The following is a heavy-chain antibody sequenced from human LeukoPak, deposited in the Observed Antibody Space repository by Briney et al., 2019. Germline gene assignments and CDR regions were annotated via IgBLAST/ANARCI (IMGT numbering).Heavy chain of an antibody. CDR1: GGSISNSY. J-gene: IGHJ4*02. V-gene: IGHV4-59*08. CDR3: ARTLYSRGFYTVDY. D-gene: IGHD3-3*01. CDR2: IYYSGST. Sequence: SETLSLTCLVSGGSISNSYWSWIRQPPGKGLQWNGYIYYSGSTNYNPSLKSRVTISGDTSKNQFSLKLSSVTAADTAVYYCARTLYSRGFYTVDYWGQGTLVTVSS.